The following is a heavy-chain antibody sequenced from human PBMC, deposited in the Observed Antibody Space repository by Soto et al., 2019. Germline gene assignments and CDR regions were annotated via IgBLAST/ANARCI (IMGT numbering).Heavy chain of an antibody. J-gene: IGHJ4*02. CDR3: AKKITVYAVDPADY. CDR2: MSGSGDNA. CDR1: GFTFSRYA. D-gene: IGHD3-3*01. Sequence: SGGSLRLSCAASGFTFSRYAMNWVRQAPGKGLEWVSIMSGSGDNAYYADSVKGRFTISRDNSKNTLHLQMNSLRAEDTAIYYCAKKITVYAVDPADYWGQGTRVTVSS. V-gene: IGHV3-23*01.